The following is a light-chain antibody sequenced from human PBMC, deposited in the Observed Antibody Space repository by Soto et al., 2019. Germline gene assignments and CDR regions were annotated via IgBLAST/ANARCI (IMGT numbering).Light chain of an antibody. CDR1: QSISSY. V-gene: IGKV1-39*01. J-gene: IGKJ4*01. CDR2: AAS. Sequence: DIQMTQSPSSLSASVGDRVTITCRASQSISSYLNWYQQKPGKAPKFLIYAASSLHSGVPSRFSGSGSGTDFTHTISSLQPEDSATYYCQQSYSTHTFGGGSKVEI. CDR3: QQSYSTHT.